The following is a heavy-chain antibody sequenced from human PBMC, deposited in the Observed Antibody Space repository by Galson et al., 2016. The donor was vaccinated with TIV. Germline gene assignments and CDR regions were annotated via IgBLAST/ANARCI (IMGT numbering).Heavy chain of an antibody. D-gene: IGHD5-18*01. CDR3: ARARGYNFENAFHI. CDR2: IIPMFKIA. CDR1: GGTFSSDA. V-gene: IGHV1-69*01. Sequence: CKASGGTFSSDAISWVRQAPGQGLEWMGGIIPMFKIADYAQKFQGRVTISADEFPSAAYMKLSSLRFEDTAVYYCARARGYNFENAFHIWGQGTMVTVSS. J-gene: IGHJ3*02.